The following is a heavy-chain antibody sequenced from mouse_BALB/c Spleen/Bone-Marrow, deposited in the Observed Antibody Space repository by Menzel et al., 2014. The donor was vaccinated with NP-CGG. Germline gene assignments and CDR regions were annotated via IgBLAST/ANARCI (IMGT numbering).Heavy chain of an antibody. D-gene: IGHD2-14*01. CDR2: IYPGDGDT. Sequence: QLQQSGAELVRPGSSVKISCKASGYAFSSYWMNWVKQRPGQGLEWIGQIYPGDGDTNYNGNFKDKATLTVDRSSSTAFMQLSSLTSEDSAVYFCARWYRDPHFAMDYWGPGTSVTVSS. CDR1: GYAFSSYW. V-gene: IGHV1-80*01. J-gene: IGHJ4*01. CDR3: ARWYRDPHFAMDY.